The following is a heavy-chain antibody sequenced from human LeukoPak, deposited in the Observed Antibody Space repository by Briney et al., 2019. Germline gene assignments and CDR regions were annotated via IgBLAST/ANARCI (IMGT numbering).Heavy chain of an antibody. J-gene: IGHJ4*02. Sequence: GGSLRLSCAASGFTFSSYAMSWVRQAPGKGLEWVSAISGSGGSTYYADSVKDRFTISGDNSKNTLYLQMNSLRAEDTAVYYCAKTRLLIVSPFDYWGQGTLVTVSS. CDR2: ISGSGGST. V-gene: IGHV3-23*01. CDR1: GFTFSSYA. D-gene: IGHD3-10*01. CDR3: AKTRLLIVSPFDY.